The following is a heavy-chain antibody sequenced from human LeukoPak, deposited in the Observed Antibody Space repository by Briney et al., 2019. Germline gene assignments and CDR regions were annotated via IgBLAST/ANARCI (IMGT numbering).Heavy chain of an antibody. CDR3: AKARGTYYYDSGSSTFDY. V-gene: IGHV3-23*01. Sequence: GGSLRLSCAASGFTFSSFAMSWVRQAPGRGLEWVSVISCTDDSTYCADSVKGRFTISRDNSKNTLYLQMNSLRAEDTAVYYCAKARGTYYYDSGSSTFDYWGQGTLVTVSS. D-gene: IGHD3-10*01. CDR1: GFTFSSFA. CDR2: ISCTDDST. J-gene: IGHJ4*02.